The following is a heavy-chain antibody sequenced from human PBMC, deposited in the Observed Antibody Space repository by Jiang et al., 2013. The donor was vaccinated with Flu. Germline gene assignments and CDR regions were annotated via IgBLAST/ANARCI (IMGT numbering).Heavy chain of an antibody. D-gene: IGHD2-15*01. CDR2: IYYSGST. J-gene: IGHJ6*02. CDR1: GGSISSGGYY. CDR3: ARDGGPMEYDYYYGMDV. V-gene: IGHV4-31*03. Sequence: GLVKPSQTLSLTCTVSGGSISSGGYYWSWIRQHPGKGLEWIGYIYYSGSTYYNPSLKSRVTISVDTSKNQFSLKLSSVTAADTAVYYCARDGGPMEYDYYYGMDVWGQGTTVTVSS.